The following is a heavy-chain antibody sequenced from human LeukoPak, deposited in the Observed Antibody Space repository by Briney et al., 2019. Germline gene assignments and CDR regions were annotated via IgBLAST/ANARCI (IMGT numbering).Heavy chain of an antibody. D-gene: IGHD1-26*01. CDR3: ARDDGGSYYSRWFDP. V-gene: IGHV3-20*04. Sequence: PGGSLRLSCAASGFTFSNAWMSWVRQAPGKGLEWVSGINWNGGSTGYADSVKGRFTISRDNAKNSLYLQMNSLRAEDTALYYCARDDGGSYYSRWFDPWGQGTLVTVSS. J-gene: IGHJ5*02. CDR1: GFTFSNAW. CDR2: INWNGGST.